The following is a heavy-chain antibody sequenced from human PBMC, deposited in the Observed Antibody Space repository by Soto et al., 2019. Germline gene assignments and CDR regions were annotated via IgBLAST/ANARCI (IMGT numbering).Heavy chain of an antibody. D-gene: IGHD6-19*01. CDR3: VTSSGWFSFDS. J-gene: IGHJ4*02. V-gene: IGHV3-30*03. CDR1: GFTFRSYN. Sequence: QVQLVESGGGVVQPGRSLRLSCAVSGFTFRSYNMHWVRQAPGKGLEWVAVISHDGSHKFYADSVKGRFTISRDNSQNTLYLQMNSLRAEDTAMYYCVTSSGWFSFDSWGQGTLVTVSS. CDR2: ISHDGSHK.